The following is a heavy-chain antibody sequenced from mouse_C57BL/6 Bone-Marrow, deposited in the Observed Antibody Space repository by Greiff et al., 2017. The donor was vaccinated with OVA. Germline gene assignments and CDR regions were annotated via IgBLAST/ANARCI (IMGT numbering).Heavy chain of an antibody. CDR1: GYTFTSYW. V-gene: IGHV1-64*01. Sequence: QVQLQQSGAELVKPGASVKLSCKASGYTFTSYWMHWVKQRPGQGLEWIGMIHPNSGSTNYNEKFKSKATLTVDKSSSTAYMQLSSLTSEDSAVYYCARDDYYGSSFDYWGQGTTLTVSS. CDR2: IHPNSGST. D-gene: IGHD1-1*01. CDR3: ARDDYYGSSFDY. J-gene: IGHJ2*01.